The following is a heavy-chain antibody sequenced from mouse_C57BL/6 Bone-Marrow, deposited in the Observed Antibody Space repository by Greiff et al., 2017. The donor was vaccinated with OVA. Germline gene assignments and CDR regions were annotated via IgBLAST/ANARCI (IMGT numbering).Heavy chain of an antibody. J-gene: IGHJ1*03. V-gene: IGHV2-5*01. CDR3: ATSTMVTTWYFDV. D-gene: IGHD2-2*01. CDR2: IWRGGST. CDR1: GFSLTSYG. Sequence: VKLEESGPGLVQPSQSLSITCTVSGFSLTSYGVHWVRQSPGKGLEWLGVIWRGGSTDYNAAFMSRLSITKDNSKSQVFFKMNSLQADDTAIYYCATSTMVTTWYFDVWGTGTTVTVSS.